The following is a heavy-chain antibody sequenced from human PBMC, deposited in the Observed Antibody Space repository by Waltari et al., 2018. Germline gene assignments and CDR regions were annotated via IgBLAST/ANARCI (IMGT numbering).Heavy chain of an antibody. CDR3: AKDAFGNTYLDF. V-gene: IGHV3-30*02. CDR1: GSSFSTFG. CDR2: IWFDGSDK. J-gene: IGHJ4*02. D-gene: IGHD2-2*02. Sequence: QVNLVESGGGVVQLGGSLRLAWETCGSSFSTFGMHWVRQAPGKGLELVALIWFDGSDKFYADSVRGRFTISRDNSARTLYLDMDSLRLDDTAMYYCAKDAFGNTYLDFWGQGTLVTVSS.